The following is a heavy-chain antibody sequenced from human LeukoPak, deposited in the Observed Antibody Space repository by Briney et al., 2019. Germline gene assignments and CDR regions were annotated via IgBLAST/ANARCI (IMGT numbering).Heavy chain of an antibody. CDR1: GGSICSYY. D-gene: IGHD6-13*01. J-gene: IGHJ4*02. CDR3: ARNEYSSSWYFSDY. CDR2: IYYSGST. Sequence: SETLSLTCTVSGGSICSYYWSWIRQPPGRGLEWMVYIYYSGSTNYNPSLESRVTISVDTSKNQFSLKLSSVTAADTDVYYCARNEYSSSWYFSDYWGQGTLVTVSS. V-gene: IGHV4-59*08.